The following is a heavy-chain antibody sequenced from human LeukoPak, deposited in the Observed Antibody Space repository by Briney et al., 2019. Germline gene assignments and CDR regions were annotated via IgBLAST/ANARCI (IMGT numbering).Heavy chain of an antibody. Sequence: SETLSLTCTVSGGSISSGGYYWSWIRQHPGKGLEWIGYIYYSGSTYYNPSLKSRVTISVDTSKNQFSLKLSYGSAAGTAVHCCARDSCSGGSCLFDYWGQGTLVTVSS. J-gene: IGHJ4*02. CDR2: IYYSGST. D-gene: IGHD2-15*01. CDR3: ARDSCSGGSCLFDY. V-gene: IGHV4-31*03. CDR1: GGSISSGGYY.